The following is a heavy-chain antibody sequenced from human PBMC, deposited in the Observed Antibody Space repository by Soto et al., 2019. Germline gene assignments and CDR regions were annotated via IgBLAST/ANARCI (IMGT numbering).Heavy chain of an antibody. D-gene: IGHD6-6*01. CDR3: ARESGGKYSSSPNFDY. J-gene: IGHJ4*02. CDR1: GYTFTGYY. CDR2: INPNSGGT. V-gene: IGHV1-2*02. Sequence: APVKVSCKASGYTFTGYYMHWVRQAPGQGLEWMGWINPNSGGTNYAQKFQGRVTMTRDTSISTAYMELSRLRSDDTAVYYCARESGGKYSSSPNFDYWGQGTLVTVSS.